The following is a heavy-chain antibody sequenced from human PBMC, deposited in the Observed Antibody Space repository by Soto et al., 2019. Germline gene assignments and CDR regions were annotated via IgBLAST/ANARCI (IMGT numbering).Heavy chain of an antibody. V-gene: IGHV5-51*01. CDR3: ARAPFFYFCGGHGGLYSYRTRGSFD. CDR1: GYSFTRYW. D-gene: IGHD3-3*01. CDR2: IYPGDSDT. Sequence: GESLKISCKGSGYSFTRYWIGWVRQMPGKGLEWMGIIYPGDSDTRYSPSFQGQVTISADQSISTAYLQWSSLKAPDTAMYYFARAPFFYFCGGHGGLYSYRTRGSFD. J-gene: IGHJ5*02.